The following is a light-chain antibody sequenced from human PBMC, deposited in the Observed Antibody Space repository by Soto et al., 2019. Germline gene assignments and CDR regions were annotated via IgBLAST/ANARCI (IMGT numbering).Light chain of an antibody. J-gene: IGLJ1*01. Sequence: QSALTQPASVSGSPGQSITISCTGTSSDVGSYNLVSWYQHHPGKAPKFMIYEVSKRPSGVSNRFSGSKSGNTASLTISGLQAEDEADYYCCSYASSGTYVFGTGTKLTVL. CDR2: EVS. CDR1: SSDVGSYNL. V-gene: IGLV2-23*02. CDR3: CSYASSGTYV.